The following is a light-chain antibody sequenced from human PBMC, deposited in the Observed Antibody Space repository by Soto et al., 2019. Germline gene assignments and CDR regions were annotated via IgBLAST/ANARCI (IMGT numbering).Light chain of an antibody. V-gene: IGLV1-40*01. CDR3: QSFDNSLSGFYV. J-gene: IGLJ1*01. CDR1: DSNIGAGYD. CDR2: GNT. Sequence: QSVLTQTPSVSGAPGQTITISCTGTDSNIGAGYDVHWYQHLPGRAPKLLIFGNTHRPSGVPDRFSGSKSGTSASLAITGLQPEDEADYYCQSFDNSLSGFYVFGSATKLTVL.